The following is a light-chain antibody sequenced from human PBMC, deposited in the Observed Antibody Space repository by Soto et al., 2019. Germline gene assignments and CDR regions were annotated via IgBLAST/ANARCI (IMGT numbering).Light chain of an antibody. Sequence: QSVLTQPRSVSASPGQSVTLPCTGSRSDVGVYNYVSWYQQHPGKAPKLMIYDVSKRPSGVPGRFSGSKSGNTASLTISGLQAEDEADYYCCSYGGGYTPLVFGGGTKLTVL. CDR3: CSYGGGYTPLV. V-gene: IGLV2-11*01. CDR2: DVS. J-gene: IGLJ2*01. CDR1: RSDVGVYNY.